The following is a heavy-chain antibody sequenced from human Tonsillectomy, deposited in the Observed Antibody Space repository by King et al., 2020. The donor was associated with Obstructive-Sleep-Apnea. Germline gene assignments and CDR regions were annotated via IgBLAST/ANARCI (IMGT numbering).Heavy chain of an antibody. J-gene: IGHJ4*02. CDR3: ARGGFDHFVLLSGAYFDY. CDR2: IYYSGST. V-gene: IGHV4-30-4*01. CDR1: GGSISSGDYY. D-gene: IGHD3-10*01. Sequence: QMQLQESGPGLVKPSQTLSLTCTVSGGSISSGDYYWSWIRQPPGKGLEWIGYIYYSGSTYYNPSLKSRVTISVDTSKNQFSLRLSSVTAADTAVYYCARGGFDHFVLLSGAYFDYWGLGTLVTVSS.